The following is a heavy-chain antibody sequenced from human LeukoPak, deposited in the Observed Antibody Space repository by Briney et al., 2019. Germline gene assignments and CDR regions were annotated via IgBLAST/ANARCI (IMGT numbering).Heavy chain of an antibody. V-gene: IGHV3-23*01. J-gene: IGHJ5*01. CDR3: AKEPREYCSSTSCPNWFDS. Sequence: GGSLRLSCAASGFTFNNYAMSWVRQAPGKGLEWVSAISASGGTTYYADSVKGRFTISRDNSENTLFLQMNSLRAEATAVYYCAKEPREYCSSTSCPNWFDSGGQGTLVTVSS. D-gene: IGHD2-2*01. CDR2: ISASGGTT. CDR1: GFTFNNYA.